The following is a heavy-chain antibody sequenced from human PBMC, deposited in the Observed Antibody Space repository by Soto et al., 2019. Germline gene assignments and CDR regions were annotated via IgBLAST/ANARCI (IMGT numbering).Heavy chain of an antibody. Sequence: SVKVSCKASGGTFSSYAIGWVRQAPGQGLEWMGGIIPIFGTANYAQKFQGRVTITADESTSTAYMELSSLRSEDTAVYYCGRGSSSYYYYGMDVWGQGTTVTVSS. V-gene: IGHV1-69*13. J-gene: IGHJ6*02. CDR3: GRGSSSYYYYGMDV. CDR2: IIPIFGTA. CDR1: GGTFSSYA. D-gene: IGHD6-6*01.